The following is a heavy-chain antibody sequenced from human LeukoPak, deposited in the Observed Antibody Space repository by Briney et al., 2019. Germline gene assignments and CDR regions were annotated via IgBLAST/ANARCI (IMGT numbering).Heavy chain of an antibody. Sequence: SVKVSCKASGGTFSSCAISWVRQAPGQGLEWMGGIIPIFGTANYAQKFQGRVTITADESTSTAYMELSSLRSEDTAVYYCAKTDTAMVYEYYFDYWGQGTLVTVSS. D-gene: IGHD5-18*01. J-gene: IGHJ4*02. V-gene: IGHV1-69*13. CDR2: IIPIFGTA. CDR1: GGTFSSCA. CDR3: AKTDTAMVYEYYFDY.